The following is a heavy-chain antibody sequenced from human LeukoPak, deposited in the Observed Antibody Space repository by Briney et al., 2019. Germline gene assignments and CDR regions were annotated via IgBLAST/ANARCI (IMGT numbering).Heavy chain of an antibody. V-gene: IGHV3-21*01. CDR1: GFTFNSYS. J-gene: IGHJ4*02. D-gene: IGHD5-18*01. Sequence: KSGGSLRLSCAASGFTFNSYSMNWFRQAPGKGLEWVSSISSSSRFIYYADSVKGRFTISRDNAKNSLYLQMNSLRAEDTAVYYCARGGGYSYGSFDYWGQGTLVTVSS. CDR3: ARGGGYSYGSFDY. CDR2: ISSSSRFI.